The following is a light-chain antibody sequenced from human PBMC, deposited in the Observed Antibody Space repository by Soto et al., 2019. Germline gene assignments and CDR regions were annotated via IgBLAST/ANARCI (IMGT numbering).Light chain of an antibody. V-gene: IGLV1-36*01. CDR3: AAWDDSLNGFSV. CDR1: SSNIGNNA. Sequence: QSVLTQPPSVSEAPRQRVTISCSGSSSNIGNNAVNWYQQLPGKAPKLLIYYDDLLPSGVSDRFSGSKSGTSASLAISGLQSEDEADYYCAAWDDSLNGFSVFGTGTKVTVL. J-gene: IGLJ1*01. CDR2: YDD.